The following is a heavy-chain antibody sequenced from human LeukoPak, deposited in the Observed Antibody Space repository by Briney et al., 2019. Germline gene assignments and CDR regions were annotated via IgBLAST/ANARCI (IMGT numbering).Heavy chain of an antibody. Sequence: GRSLRLSCAASGFTFSSYAMHWVRQAPGKGLEWVAVISYDGSNKYYADSVKGRFTISRDNSKNTLYLQMSSLRAEDTAVYYCARWGMVRGTLNWGQGTLVTVSS. CDR2: ISYDGSNK. CDR3: ARWGMVRGTLN. V-gene: IGHV3-30*04. J-gene: IGHJ4*02. CDR1: GFTFSSYA. D-gene: IGHD3-10*01.